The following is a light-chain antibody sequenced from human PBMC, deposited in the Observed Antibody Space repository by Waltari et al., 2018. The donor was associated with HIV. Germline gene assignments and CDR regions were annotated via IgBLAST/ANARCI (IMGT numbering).Light chain of an antibody. Sequence: QSALPQPASVSGSPGQSITISCTGTSSAAGSYNHVSWYQQHPGKAPKLMIYEVSKRPSGVSNRFSGSKSGNTASLTISGLQAEDEADYYCCSYAGSSTFVVFGGGTKLTVL. CDR2: EVS. CDR3: CSYAGSSTFVV. J-gene: IGLJ2*01. V-gene: IGLV2-23*02. CDR1: SSAAGSYNH.